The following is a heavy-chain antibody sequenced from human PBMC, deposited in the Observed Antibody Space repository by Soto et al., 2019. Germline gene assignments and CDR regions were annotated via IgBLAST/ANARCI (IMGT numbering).Heavy chain of an antibody. CDR2: ISAYNGNT. J-gene: IGHJ4*02. CDR1: GYTFTRYG. Sequence: QVQLVQSGGEVKKPGASVKVSCKASGYTFTRYGISWVRQAPGQGLEWMGWISAYNGNTNYAQKFQARVTMTTDTSTSTADMELRSLTADDTAVCYWASGPAGSSGEYWGQGALLIVSS. D-gene: IGHD6-25*01. V-gene: IGHV1-18*01. CDR3: ASGPAGSSGEY.